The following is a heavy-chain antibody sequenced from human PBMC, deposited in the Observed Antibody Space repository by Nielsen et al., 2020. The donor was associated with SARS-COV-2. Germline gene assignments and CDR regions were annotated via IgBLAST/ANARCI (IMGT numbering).Heavy chain of an antibody. Sequence: GESLKISCAASGFTFSSYGMHWVRQAPGKGLEWVAVIWYDGSNKYYADSVKGRFTISRDNSKNTLYLQMNSLRAEDTAVYYCARGGYGMDYWGQGTLVTVSS. D-gene: IGHD1-1*01. V-gene: IGHV3-33*01. CDR2: IWYDGSNK. J-gene: IGHJ4*02. CDR3: ARGGYGMDY. CDR1: GFTFSSYG.